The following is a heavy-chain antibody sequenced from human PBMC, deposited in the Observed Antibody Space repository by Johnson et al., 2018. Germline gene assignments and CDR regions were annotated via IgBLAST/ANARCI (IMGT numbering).Heavy chain of an antibody. V-gene: IGHV1-8*01. CDR1: GYTFTSYD. Sequence: QVQLVQSGAEVKKPGASVKVSCKASGYTFTSYDINWVRQATGQGLEWMGWMNPNSGNTGYAQKFQGRVTMTRNTSISTAYMELSSLRSEDTAVYYCARDYYYGSGSYYRYYYMDVWGKGTTVTVSS. CDR2: MNPNSGNT. CDR3: ARDYYYGSGSYYRYYYMDV. J-gene: IGHJ6*03. D-gene: IGHD3-10*01.